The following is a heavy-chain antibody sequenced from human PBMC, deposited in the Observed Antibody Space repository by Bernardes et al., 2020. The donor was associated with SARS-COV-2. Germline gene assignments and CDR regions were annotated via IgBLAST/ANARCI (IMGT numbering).Heavy chain of an antibody. CDR3: AKDHVNGGWNFGY. CDR1: AFTFSSYS. Sequence: GGSLRLSCAASAFTFSSYSMNCVRQAPGKWLEWVSSIRTLSNTIYYADSVKGRFTISRDNAKNSLYLQMNSLRAEDTSVYYCAKDHVNGGWNFGYWGQGTLVTVSS. J-gene: IGHJ4*02. CDR2: IRTLSNTI. D-gene: IGHD6-19*01. V-gene: IGHV3-48*04.